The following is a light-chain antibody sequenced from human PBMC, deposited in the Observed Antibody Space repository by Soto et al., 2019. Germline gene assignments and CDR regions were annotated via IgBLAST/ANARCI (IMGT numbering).Light chain of an antibody. J-gene: IGKJ1*01. CDR2: AVS. CDR1: QTIDTW. Sequence: DIQMTQSPSTLSASVGDRVTITCRASQTIDTWLAWYQQKPGKAPKFLIYAVSHLEGGVPSRFSGSGSGTEFTLAISSLQPDDFATYYCQHKGTFGPGTRVEI. V-gene: IGKV1-5*01. CDR3: QHKGT.